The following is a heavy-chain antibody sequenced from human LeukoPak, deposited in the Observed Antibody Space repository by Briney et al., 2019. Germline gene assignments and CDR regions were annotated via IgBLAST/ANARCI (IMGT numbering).Heavy chain of an antibody. V-gene: IGHV3-48*04. J-gene: IGHJ4*02. D-gene: IGHD6-13*01. CDR1: GFTLSSYS. Sequence: PGGSLRLSCAASGFTLSSYSMNWVRQAPGKGLEWVSYISSSSSTIYYADSVKGRFTISRDNAKNSLYLQMNSLRAEDTAVYYCARVGDYSSSLWGGIDYWGQGTLVTVSS. CDR3: ARVGDYSSSLWGGIDY. CDR2: ISSSSSTI.